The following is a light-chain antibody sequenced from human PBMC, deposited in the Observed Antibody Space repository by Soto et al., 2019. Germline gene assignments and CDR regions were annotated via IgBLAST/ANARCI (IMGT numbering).Light chain of an antibody. CDR2: KVS. V-gene: IGKV2-30*01. J-gene: IGKJ1*01. Sequence: DVVLTQSPLSLPVTLGQPASISCRSSQSLVYSDGNAYLIWFHQRPGQSPRRLIFKVSNSDSGVTNRSRGSGAGSDFTLKIRRVEAEDVGVYCCMQGSFWPWTFGQGTKVEI. CDR1: QSLVYSDGNAY. CDR3: MQGSFWPWT.